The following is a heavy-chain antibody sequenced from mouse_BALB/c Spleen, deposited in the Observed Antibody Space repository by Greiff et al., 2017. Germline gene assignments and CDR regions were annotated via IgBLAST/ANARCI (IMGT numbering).Heavy chain of an antibody. V-gene: IGHV1-69*02. CDR2: IYPSDSYT. CDR1: GYTFTSYW. CDR3: TGSTTVVENFDV. Sequence: QVQLQQPGAELVRPGASVKLSCKASGYTFTSYWINWVKQRPGQGLEWIGNIYPSDSYTNYNQKFKDKATLTVDKSSSTAYMQLSSPTSEDSAVYYCTGSTTVVENFDVWGAGTTVTVAS. J-gene: IGHJ1*01. D-gene: IGHD1-1*01.